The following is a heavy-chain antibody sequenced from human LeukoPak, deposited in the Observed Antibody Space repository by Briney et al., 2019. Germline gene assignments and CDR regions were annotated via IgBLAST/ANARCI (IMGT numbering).Heavy chain of an antibody. CDR3: ARAVSYGYIDY. CDR2: ISWDGGST. Sequence: PGGSLRLSCAASGFTFDDYTMHWVRQAPGKGLEWVSLISWDGGSTYYADSVKGRFTISRDNAKNSLYLQMNSLRAEDTAVYYCARAVSYGYIDYWGQGTLVTVSS. J-gene: IGHJ4*02. D-gene: IGHD5-24*01. CDR1: GFTFDDYT. V-gene: IGHV3-43*01.